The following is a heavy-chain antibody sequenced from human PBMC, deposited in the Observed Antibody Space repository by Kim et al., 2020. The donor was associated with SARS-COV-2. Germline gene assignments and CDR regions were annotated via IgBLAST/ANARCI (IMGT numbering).Heavy chain of an antibody. CDR3: AKESVPYGSGRFADY. CDR2: ISSNVFTT. D-gene: IGHD3-10*01. Sequence: GGSLRLSCAASGFTFSDYAMSWVRQAPGKGLQWVSGISSNVFTTYYTDSVKGRFTISRDNSRDTLYLQMNNVRVEDTALYFCAKESVPYGSGRFADYWGQGSLVTVS. J-gene: IGHJ4*02. CDR1: GFTFSDYA. V-gene: IGHV3-23*01.